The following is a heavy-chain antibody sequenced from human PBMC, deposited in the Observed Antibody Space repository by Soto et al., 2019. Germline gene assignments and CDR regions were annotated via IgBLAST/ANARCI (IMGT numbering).Heavy chain of an antibody. V-gene: IGHV3-21*01. CDR1: GFTFSNST. J-gene: IGHJ4*02. CDR3: ARVPAASDRTAFYYVSKFFYFDY. CDR2: ITSSGSFI. D-gene: IGHD3-22*01. Sequence: GGSLRLSCAASGFTFSNSTMNWVRQAPGKGPEWVACITSSGSFIYYADSMKGRFTISRDDAKKSLYLQMNSLRAEDTAVYYCARVPAASDRTAFYYVSKFFYFDYWGRGTQVTVSS.